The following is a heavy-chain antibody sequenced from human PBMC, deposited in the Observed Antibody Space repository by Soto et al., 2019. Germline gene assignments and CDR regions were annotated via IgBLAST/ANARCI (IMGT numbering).Heavy chain of an antibody. Sequence: QVQLVESGGGVVQPGKSLRLSCAASGFTFSSYGMHWVRQAPGKGLEWVALITFHGSDKYYSDSVKGRFTISRDNSKNTLYLQMNSLTAEDTAVYYCARDRESESYYLLTYDAFGVWGQGTAVTVSS. CDR3: ARDRESESYYLLTYDAFGV. CDR1: GFTFSSYG. D-gene: IGHD1-26*01. J-gene: IGHJ3*01. V-gene: IGHV3-33*05. CDR2: ITFHGSDK.